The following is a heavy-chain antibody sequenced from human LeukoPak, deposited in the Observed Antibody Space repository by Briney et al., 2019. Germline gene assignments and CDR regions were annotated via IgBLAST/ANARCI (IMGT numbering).Heavy chain of an antibody. Sequence: PSGTLSLTCAVSGGSISSSNWWSWVRQPPGKGLEWIGEIYHSGSTNYNPSLKSRVTISVDKSKNQFSLKLSSVTAADTAVYYCARAYYDSSGLFDYWGQGTLVTVSS. J-gene: IGHJ4*02. D-gene: IGHD3-22*01. V-gene: IGHV4-4*02. CDR3: ARAYYDSSGLFDY. CDR1: GGSISSSNW. CDR2: IYHSGST.